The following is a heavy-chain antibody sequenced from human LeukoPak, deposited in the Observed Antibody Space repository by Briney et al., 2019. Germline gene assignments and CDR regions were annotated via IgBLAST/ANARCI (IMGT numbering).Heavy chain of an antibody. D-gene: IGHD1-7*01. CDR3: ARGKGTTLGY. V-gene: IGHV1-69*01. CDR1: GGTFSSYA. Sequence: VASVKVSCKASGGTFSSYAISWVRQAPGQGLEWMGGIIPIFGTANYAQKFQGRVTITADESTSTAYMELSSLRAEDTAVYYCARGKGTTLGYWGQGTLVTVSS. CDR2: IIPIFGTA. J-gene: IGHJ4*02.